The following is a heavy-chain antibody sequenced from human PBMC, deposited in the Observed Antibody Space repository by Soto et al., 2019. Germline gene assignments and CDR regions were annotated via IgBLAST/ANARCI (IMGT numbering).Heavy chain of an antibody. CDR1: GYSISSGYY. V-gene: IGHV4-38-2*02. D-gene: IGHD4-17*01. J-gene: IGHJ6*02. CDR3: ARDFTVTTLGYYYYYGMDV. CDR2: ISHSGTS. Sequence: SETLSLTCSVSGYSISSGYYWSWIRQTPGKGLEWIGSISHSGTSFYNPSLRSRVTISMDTSNNHFSLKLNSLTATDTAVYYCARDFTVTTLGYYYYYGMDVWGQGTAVTVSS.